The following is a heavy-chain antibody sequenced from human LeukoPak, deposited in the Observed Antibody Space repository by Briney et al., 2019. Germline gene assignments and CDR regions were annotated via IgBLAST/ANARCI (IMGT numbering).Heavy chain of an antibody. V-gene: IGHV3-33*01. CDR1: GFIFSTYG. D-gene: IGHD3-22*01. CDR2: IWYDGSNE. J-gene: IGHJ4*02. Sequence: GGFLRLSCVASGFIFSTYGMHWVRQAPGKGLEWVAVIWYDGSNEYYADSVKGRFTISRDTSKNTLYLQMNSLRAEDTAVYYCARAYYYDVSLTPDYWGQGTLVTVSS. CDR3: ARAYYYDVSLTPDY.